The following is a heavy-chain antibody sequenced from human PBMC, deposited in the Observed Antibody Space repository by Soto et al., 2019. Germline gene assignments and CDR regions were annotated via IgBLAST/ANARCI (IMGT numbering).Heavy chain of an antibody. J-gene: IGHJ6*03. CDR1: GGTFSSYT. Sequence: SVKVSCKASGGTFSSYTISWVRQAPGQGLEWMGRIIPILGIANYAQKFQGRVTITADKSTSTAYMELSSLRSEDTAVYYCAIVVVPAAINYYYYYYYMDVWGKGTTVTVSS. D-gene: IGHD2-2*01. CDR2: IIPILGIA. CDR3: AIVVVPAAINYYYYYYYMDV. V-gene: IGHV1-69*02.